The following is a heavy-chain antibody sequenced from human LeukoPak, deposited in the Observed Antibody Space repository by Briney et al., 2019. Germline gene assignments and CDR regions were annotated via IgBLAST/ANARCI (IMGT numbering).Heavy chain of an antibody. CDR2: ISGSGGST. Sequence: GGSLRLSCAASGFTFSSYAMSWVRQAPGKGLEWVSAISGSGGSTYYADSVKGRFTISRDNSKNTLYLQVNSLRAEDTAVYYCAKAGDYDILTGPAPDYWGQGTLVTVSS. V-gene: IGHV3-23*01. CDR1: GFTFSSYA. D-gene: IGHD3-9*01. CDR3: AKAGDYDILTGPAPDY. J-gene: IGHJ4*02.